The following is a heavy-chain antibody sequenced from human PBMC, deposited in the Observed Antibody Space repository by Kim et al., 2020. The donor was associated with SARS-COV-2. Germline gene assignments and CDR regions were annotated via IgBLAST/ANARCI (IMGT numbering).Heavy chain of an antibody. Sequence: SVKVSCKASGGTFSSYAISWVRQAPGQGLEWMGGIIPIFGTANYAQKFQGRVTITADESTSTAYMELSSLRSEDTAVYYCAREGGYYYDSSGYNWFDPWGQGTLVTVSS. V-gene: IGHV1-69*13. D-gene: IGHD3-22*01. CDR3: AREGGYYYDSSGYNWFDP. CDR1: GGTFSSYA. J-gene: IGHJ5*02. CDR2: IIPIFGTA.